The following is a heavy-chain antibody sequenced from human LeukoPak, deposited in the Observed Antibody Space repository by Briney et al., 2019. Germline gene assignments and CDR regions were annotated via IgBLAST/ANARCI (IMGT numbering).Heavy chain of an antibody. CDR1: GFTFSSYS. Sequence: GGSLRLSCAASGFTFSSYSMNWVRQAPGKGLEWVSSISSSSSYIYYADSVKGRFTISRDNAKNSLYLQMNSLRAEDTAVYYCAKDKAATYYYGSGSPEYFQHWGQGTLVTVSS. CDR3: AKDKAATYYYGSGSPEYFQH. D-gene: IGHD3-10*01. V-gene: IGHV3-21*01. CDR2: ISSSSSYI. J-gene: IGHJ1*01.